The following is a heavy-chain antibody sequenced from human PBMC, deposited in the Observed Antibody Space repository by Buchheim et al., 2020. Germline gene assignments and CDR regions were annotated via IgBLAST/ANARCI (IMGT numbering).Heavy chain of an antibody. CDR2: IFYSETT. V-gene: IGHV4-39*07. Sequence: QLQLQESGPGLVQASETLSLTCRVSGGSISSRSYYWGWIRQPPGKGLEWIANIFYSETTYYNPSLKSRVTISLHTSKSHLSLKLHSVTATDTAVYYCARDVVDTDLITGFDHWGPGT. J-gene: IGHJ4*02. D-gene: IGHD5-18*01. CDR3: ARDVVDTDLITGFDH. CDR1: GGSISSRSYY.